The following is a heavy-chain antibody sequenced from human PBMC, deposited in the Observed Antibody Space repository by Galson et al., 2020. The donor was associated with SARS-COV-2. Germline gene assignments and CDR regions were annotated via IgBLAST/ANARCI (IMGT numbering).Heavy chain of an antibody. CDR2: FDPEDGET. CDR3: ATGPALSGYGGVNRWFDP. CDR1: GYTLTELS. J-gene: IGHJ5*02. D-gene: IGHD3-22*01. V-gene: IGHV1-24*01. Sequence: ASVKVSCKVSGYTLTELSMHWVRQAPGKGLEWMGGFDPEDGETIYAQKFQGSVTMTEDTSTDTAYMELSSLRSEDKAVYYWATGPALSGYGGVNRWFDPWGQGTLVTVSS.